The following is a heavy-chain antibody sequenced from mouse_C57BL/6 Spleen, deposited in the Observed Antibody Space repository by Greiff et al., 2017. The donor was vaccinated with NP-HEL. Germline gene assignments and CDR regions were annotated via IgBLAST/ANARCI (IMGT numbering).Heavy chain of an antibody. D-gene: IGHD2-5*01. CDR3: ARRDSNYVGWYFDV. CDR2: INPNNGGT. J-gene: IGHJ1*03. Sequence: EVQLQQSGPELVKPGASVKISCKASGYTFTDYYMNWVKQSHGKSLEWIGDINPNNGGTSYNQKFKGKATLTVDKSSSTAYMELRSLTSEDSAVYYCARRDSNYVGWYFDVWGTGTTVTVSS. V-gene: IGHV1-26*01. CDR1: GYTFTDYY.